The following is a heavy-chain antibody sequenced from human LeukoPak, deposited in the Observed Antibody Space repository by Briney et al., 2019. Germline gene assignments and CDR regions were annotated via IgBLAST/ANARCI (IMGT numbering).Heavy chain of an antibody. CDR3: ARVSGPGMNEYFHL. CDR1: GFTFSEAW. V-gene: IGHV3-74*01. J-gene: IGHJ1*01. Sequence: GGSLRLSCAASGFTFSEAWMHWVRQAPGKGLVWVSRINNDGSTTRYADSVKGRFTIPRDNAKNTLYLQMNSLRAEDTAVHYCARVSGPGMNEYFHLWGQGTLVTVSS. D-gene: IGHD3-10*01. CDR2: INNDGSTT.